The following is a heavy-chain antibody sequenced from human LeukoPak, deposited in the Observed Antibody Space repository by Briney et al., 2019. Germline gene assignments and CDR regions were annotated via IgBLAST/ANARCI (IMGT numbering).Heavy chain of an antibody. CDR2: VYYSGST. V-gene: IGHV4-39*02. J-gene: IGHJ4*02. Sequence: PSETLSLTCSVSGVSISSSSYFWGWIRQPPGKGPEWIGSVYYSGSTYYNPSLKSRVTISLDTSRNQFSLSLFSVTAADTAVYYCARDEAAAADYWGQGTLVTVSS. CDR1: GVSISSSSYF. D-gene: IGHD6-25*01. CDR3: ARDEAAAADY.